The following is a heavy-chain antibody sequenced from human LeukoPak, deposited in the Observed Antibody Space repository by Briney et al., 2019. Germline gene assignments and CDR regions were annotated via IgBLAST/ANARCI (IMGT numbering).Heavy chain of an antibody. CDR1: GDTVRKYA. CDR3: ARDRTDYGNYYFDS. Sequence: SVKVSYKASGDTVRKYAIGWVRQSPGQGLEWIGGIISTYGASNYAQKFQGRVTLTTDESANTAYMELRSLRSEDAAVYYCARDRTDYGNYYFDSWGQGTPVTVSS. V-gene: IGHV1-69*05. CDR2: IISTYGAS. D-gene: IGHD4/OR15-4a*01. J-gene: IGHJ4*02.